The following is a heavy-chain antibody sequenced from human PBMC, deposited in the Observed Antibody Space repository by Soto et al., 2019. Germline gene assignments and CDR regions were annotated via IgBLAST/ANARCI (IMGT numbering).Heavy chain of an antibody. CDR1: GYTFSNYG. CDR3: ARTGELRLDS. J-gene: IGHJ4*02. CDR2: ISAYSGKT. V-gene: IGHV1-18*01. D-gene: IGHD1-7*01. Sequence: QVHLVQSGAEVKKPGASVRVSCKASGYTFSNYGISWVRQAPGQGLEWMGWISAYSGKTNYAQSLQVRVTMTTDTSTTTAYMELRSLTSDDTAGYYCARTGELRLDSWGQGTLLTVSS.